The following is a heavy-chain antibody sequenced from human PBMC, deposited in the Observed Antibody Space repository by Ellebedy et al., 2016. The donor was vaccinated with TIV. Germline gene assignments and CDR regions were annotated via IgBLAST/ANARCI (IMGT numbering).Heavy chain of an antibody. V-gene: IGHV4-59*12. Sequence: SETLSLXXTVSGASISSYYWSWIRQPPGKGLEWLGCFSYIGSTNYNPSLGSRVTISLDTSKNQFSLKLTSVTAADTAVYYCARRSTSGPYNWFDPWGQGTLVTVSS. J-gene: IGHJ5*02. CDR3: ARRSTSGPYNWFDP. CDR2: FSYIGST. D-gene: IGHD6-19*01. CDR1: GASISSYY.